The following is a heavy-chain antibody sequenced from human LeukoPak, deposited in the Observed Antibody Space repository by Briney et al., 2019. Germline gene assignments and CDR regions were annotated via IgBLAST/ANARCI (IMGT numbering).Heavy chain of an antibody. V-gene: IGHV4-39*07. J-gene: IGHJ4*02. D-gene: IGHD6-19*01. CDR2: IYYSGNT. CDR3: AKGATVAGHPSGDY. CDR1: GGSISSSSHY. Sequence: SETLSLTCTVSGGSISSSSHYWGWIRQPPGKGLEWIGNIYYSGNTYFNPSLTSRITISVDTSKNQFSLKLSSVTAADTAVYYCAKGATVAGHPSGDYWGQGTLVTVSS.